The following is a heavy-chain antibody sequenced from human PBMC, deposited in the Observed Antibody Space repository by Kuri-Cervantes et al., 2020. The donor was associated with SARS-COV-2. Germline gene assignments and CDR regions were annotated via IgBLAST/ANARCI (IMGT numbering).Heavy chain of an antibody. CDR2: ILYSGRT. J-gene: IGHJ4*02. CDR1: GDSISGSRYY. V-gene: IGHV4-39*01. D-gene: IGHD1/OR15-1a*01. Sequence: SETLSLTCSVSGDSISGSRYYGGWIRQPPGKGLDWIGSILYSGRTDSNPSLESRATMSIDTSKNQFSLNLTSVTAADTAVYYCVRQNWDIDSWGQGTLVTVSS. CDR3: VRQNWDIDS.